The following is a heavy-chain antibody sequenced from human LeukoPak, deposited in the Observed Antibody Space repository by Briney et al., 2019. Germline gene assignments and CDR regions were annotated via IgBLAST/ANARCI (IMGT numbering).Heavy chain of an antibody. CDR3: ARGDNYYGSGTPFDY. V-gene: IGHV3-21*01. Sequence: PGGSLRLSCAASGFTFSTYSMNWVRQAPGRGLEWVSSISSTSSYIYYADSVKGRFTISRDNAKNSLYLQMNSLRAEDTAVYYCARGDNYYGSGTPFDYWGQGTLVTVSS. J-gene: IGHJ4*02. CDR1: GFTFSTYS. CDR2: ISSTSSYI. D-gene: IGHD3-10*01.